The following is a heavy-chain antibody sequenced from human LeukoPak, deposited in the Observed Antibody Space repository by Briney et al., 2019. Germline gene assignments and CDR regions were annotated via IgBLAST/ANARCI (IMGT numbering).Heavy chain of an antibody. CDR3: AKDRDYSSGWYPHLDY. CDR1: GFTFSSYT. J-gene: IGHJ4*02. V-gene: IGHV3-48*01. D-gene: IGHD6-19*01. CDR2: ISSSSGSI. Sequence: PGGSLRLSCAASGFTFSSYTMNWVRQAPGKGLEWVSYISSSSGSIYYADSVKGRFTISRDNAENSLYLQMNSLRAEDTAVYYCAKDRDYSSGWYPHLDYWGQRTLVTVSS.